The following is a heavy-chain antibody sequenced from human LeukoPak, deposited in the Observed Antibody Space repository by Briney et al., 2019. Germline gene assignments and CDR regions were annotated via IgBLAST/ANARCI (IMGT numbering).Heavy chain of an antibody. CDR1: GYSFTSYW. CDR2: IYPGDSDT. CDR3: ARADYYYYYYMDV. J-gene: IGHJ6*03. V-gene: IGHV5-51*01. Sequence: GASLKISCKGSGYSFTSYWIGWVRPMPGKGLEWMGIIYPGDSDTRYSPSFQGQVTISADKSISTAYLQWSSLKASDTAMYYCARADYYYYYYMDVWGKGTTVTVSS.